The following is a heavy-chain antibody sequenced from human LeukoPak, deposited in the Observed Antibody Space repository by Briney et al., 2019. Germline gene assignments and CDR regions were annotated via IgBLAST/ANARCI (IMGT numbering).Heavy chain of an antibody. Sequence: SETLSLTCAVYGGSSSGYHWTWIRQSPGKGLEWIGEISHDGSTNYNPSLKSRVTISVDTSKNQFSLKLSSVTAADTAVYYCARCSGWGSGWFDPWGQGTLVTVSS. CDR2: ISHDGST. J-gene: IGHJ5*02. CDR1: GGSSSGYH. D-gene: IGHD6-19*01. CDR3: ARCSGWGSGWFDP. V-gene: IGHV4-34*01.